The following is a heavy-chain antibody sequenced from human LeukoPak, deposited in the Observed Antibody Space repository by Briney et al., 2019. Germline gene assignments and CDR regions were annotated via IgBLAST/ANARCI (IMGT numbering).Heavy chain of an antibody. D-gene: IGHD1-26*01. CDR3: ARVTVGATADYLDF. J-gene: IGHJ4*02. CDR2: ISGGSGTI. Sequence: GGSLRLSCAASGFTFRADSMNWVRQAPGKGLEWISYISGGSGTIYYADSVKGRFTISRDNAKNSLYLQMNSLRVEDTAVYYCARVTVGATADYLDFWGQGTLVTVSS. V-gene: IGHV3-48*01. CDR1: GFTFRADS.